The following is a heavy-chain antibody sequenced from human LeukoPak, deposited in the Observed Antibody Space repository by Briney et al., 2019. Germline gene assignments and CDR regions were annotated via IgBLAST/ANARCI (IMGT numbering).Heavy chain of an antibody. CDR3: AKESITMFPPVRGSDY. D-gene: IGHD3-10*02. CDR1: GFTFSSYG. Sequence: GRSLRLSCAASGFTFSSYGMHWVRQAPGKGLEWVAVISYDGSNKYYADSVKGRFTISRDNSKNTLYLQMNSLRAEDTAVYYCAKESITMFPPVRGSDYWGQGTLVTVSS. CDR2: ISYDGSNK. J-gene: IGHJ4*02. V-gene: IGHV3-30*18.